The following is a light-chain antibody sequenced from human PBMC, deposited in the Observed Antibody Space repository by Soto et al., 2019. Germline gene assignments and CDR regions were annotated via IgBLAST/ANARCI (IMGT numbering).Light chain of an antibody. CDR3: LQDINYPWT. V-gene: IGKV3D-20*02. Sequence: EIVLTQSPGTLSLSPGERGTLSCRASQTVSSNFLAWYQQKPGQAPRLLIFDASTRATGIPDRFTGSGSGTDFTLTISRLEPEDFAVYYCLQDINYPWTFGQGTKVDIK. J-gene: IGKJ1*01. CDR2: DAS. CDR1: QTVSSNF.